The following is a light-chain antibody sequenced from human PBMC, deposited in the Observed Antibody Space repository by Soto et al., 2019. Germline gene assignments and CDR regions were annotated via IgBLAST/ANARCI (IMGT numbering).Light chain of an antibody. J-gene: IGLJ1*01. Sequence: QSALTQPLSASGSPGQSVAISCTGTSSDVGGYNYVSWYQQHPGKAPKLMIYEVNKRPSGVPDRFSGSKPGNTASLTVSGLQAEDEADYYCSSYAGSSNVFGTGTKVTVL. CDR1: SSDVGGYNY. CDR3: SSYAGSSNV. CDR2: EVN. V-gene: IGLV2-8*01.